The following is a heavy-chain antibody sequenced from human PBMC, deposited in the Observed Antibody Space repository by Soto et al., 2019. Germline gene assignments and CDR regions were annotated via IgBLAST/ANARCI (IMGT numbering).Heavy chain of an antibody. V-gene: IGHV3-11*01. D-gene: IGHD6-13*01. J-gene: IGHJ4*02. CDR1: GFAFNDFS. CDR2: ISGSGSIT. Sequence: GGSLRLSCAASGFAFNDFSMSWFRQAPGKGLEWVSYISGSGSITHDADSVKGRFTISRDNAKNSLYLQMNSLRAEDTAIYYCARVRSKLAAGTPDYWGQVTLVPVSS. CDR3: ARVRSKLAAGTPDY.